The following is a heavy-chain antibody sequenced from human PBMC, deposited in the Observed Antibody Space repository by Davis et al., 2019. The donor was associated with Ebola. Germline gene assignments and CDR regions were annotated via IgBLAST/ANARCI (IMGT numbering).Heavy chain of an antibody. CDR2: INPSGGST. J-gene: IGHJ4*02. Sequence: ASVKVSCKASGYTFTSYYMHWVRQAPGQGLEWMGIINPSGGSTSYAQRFQGRVTMTRDTSTSTVYMELSNLRSEDTAVYYCASAPGGFDYWGQGTLVTVSS. D-gene: IGHD3-10*01. V-gene: IGHV1-46*01. CDR1: GYTFTSYY. CDR3: ASAPGGFDY.